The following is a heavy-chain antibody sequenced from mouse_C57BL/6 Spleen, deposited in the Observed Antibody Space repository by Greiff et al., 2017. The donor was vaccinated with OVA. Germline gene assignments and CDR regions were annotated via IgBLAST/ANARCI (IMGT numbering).Heavy chain of an antibody. CDR3: ARDDRTFFAY. CDR2: ISYDGSN. J-gene: IGHJ3*01. Sequence: EVKLQESGPGLVKPSQSLSLTCSVTGYSITSGYYWNWIRQFPGNKLEWMGYISYDGSNNYNPSLKNRISITRDTSKNQFFLKLNSVTTEDTATYYCARDDRTFFAYWGQGTLVTVSA. V-gene: IGHV3-6*01. CDR1: GYSITSGYY.